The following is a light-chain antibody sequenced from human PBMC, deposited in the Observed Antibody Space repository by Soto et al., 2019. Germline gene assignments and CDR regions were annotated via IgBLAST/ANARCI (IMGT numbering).Light chain of an antibody. V-gene: IGKV1-6*01. CDR2: AAS. CDR3: PQDYYYPWT. CDR1: PGIRND. J-gene: IGKJ1*01. Sequence: AIQMTQSPSSLSASVGDRVTITCRASPGIRNDLGWYQQKPEKAPKLLIYAASSLQSGVPSRFSGSGSCTDFTRTISSLQPEDFATDDCPQDYYYPWTFGQGTKVEIK.